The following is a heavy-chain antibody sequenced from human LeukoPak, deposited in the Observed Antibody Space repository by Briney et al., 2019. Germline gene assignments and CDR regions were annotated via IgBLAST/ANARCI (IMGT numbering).Heavy chain of an antibody. Sequence: GASVTVSFKASGYTFTIYAMNWVRQAPGQGLEWMGWINTNTGNPTYAQGFTGRFVFSLDTSVSTAYLQISSLKAEDTAVYYCARDPLFYGSGRNWFDPWGQGTLVTVSS. J-gene: IGHJ5*02. CDR2: INTNTGNP. CDR1: GYTFTIYA. D-gene: IGHD3-10*01. V-gene: IGHV7-4-1*02. CDR3: ARDPLFYGSGRNWFDP.